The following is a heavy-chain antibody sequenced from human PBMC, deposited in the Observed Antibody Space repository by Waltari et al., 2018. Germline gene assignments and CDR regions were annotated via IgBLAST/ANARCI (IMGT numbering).Heavy chain of an antibody. J-gene: IGHJ4*02. CDR3: TKGIDH. CDR2: VSASGGAT. CDR1: GFPFSNYA. V-gene: IGHV3-23*01. Sequence: EVQLLESGGALVQPGGSLRLSCAASGFPFSNYAMNWVRQAPGKWQEWVSGVSASGGATYYTVSVKGRFTVSRDNAKNTLYLQMNSLRVEDTAFYYCTKGIDHWGQGTLVTVSS.